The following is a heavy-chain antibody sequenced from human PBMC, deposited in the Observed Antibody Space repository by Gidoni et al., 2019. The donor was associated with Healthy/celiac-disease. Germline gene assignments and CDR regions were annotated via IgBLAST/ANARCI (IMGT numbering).Heavy chain of an antibody. CDR3: ARDWWQWLDLGYYYYYGMDV. CDR2: ISSSSSYI. D-gene: IGHD6-19*01. V-gene: IGHV3-21*01. J-gene: IGHJ6*02. Sequence: EVQLVESGGGLVKPGGSLRLSCAASGFTFSSYSMNWVRQAPGKGLEWVSSISSSSSYIYYADSVKGRFTISRDNAKNSLYLQMNSLRAEDTAVYYCARDWWQWLDLGYYYYYGMDVWGQGTTVTVSS. CDR1: GFTFSSYS.